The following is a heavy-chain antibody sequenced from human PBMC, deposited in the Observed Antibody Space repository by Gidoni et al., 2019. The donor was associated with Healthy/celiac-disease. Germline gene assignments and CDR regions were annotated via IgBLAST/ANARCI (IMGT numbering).Heavy chain of an antibody. V-gene: IGHV4-39*01. CDR2: IYYSGST. CDR3: ARHRGLEWELHTYWYFDL. D-gene: IGHD1-26*01. J-gene: IGHJ2*01. CDR1: GGSISSSSYY. Sequence: QLQLQESGPGLVKPSETLYLTCTVSGGSISSSSYYWGWIRQPPGKGLEWIGSIYYSGSTYYNPSLKSRVTISVDTSKNQFSLKLSSVTAADTAVYYCARHRGLEWELHTYWYFDLWGRGTLVTVSS.